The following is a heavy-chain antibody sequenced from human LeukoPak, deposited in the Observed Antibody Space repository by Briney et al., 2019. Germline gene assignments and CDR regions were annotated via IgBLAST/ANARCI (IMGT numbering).Heavy chain of an antibody. J-gene: IGHJ4*02. CDR1: GFTFDRSA. D-gene: IGHD3-22*01. Sequence: GGSLSLSCAASGFTFDRSAMNWVRQAPGKGLEWVSASGTDGDTYYADSVKGRFTISRDNSKNTLYLQMTSLRAEDTAVYYCAKITPGNYPYDYWGQGTLVTVSP. CDR2: SGTDGDT. V-gene: IGHV3-23*01. CDR3: AKITPGNYPYDY.